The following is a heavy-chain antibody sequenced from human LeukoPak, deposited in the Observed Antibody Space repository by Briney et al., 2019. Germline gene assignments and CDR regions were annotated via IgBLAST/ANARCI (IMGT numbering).Heavy chain of an antibody. J-gene: IGHJ4*02. D-gene: IGHD4-17*01. Sequence: GGSLRISCEASGFIFSSLWMHWVRQAPGKGLVWVSYIRGDGGTTSYADSVKGRFTISRDNAKNTLYLQLNSLRVEDTAVYYCVRGGYGSIDYWGQGTLVTVSS. CDR2: IRGDGGTT. V-gene: IGHV3-74*01. CDR3: VRGGYGSIDY. CDR1: GFIFSSLW.